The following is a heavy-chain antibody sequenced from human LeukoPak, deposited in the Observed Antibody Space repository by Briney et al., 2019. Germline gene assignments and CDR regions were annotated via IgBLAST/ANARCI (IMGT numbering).Heavy chain of an antibody. J-gene: IGHJ4*02. Sequence: PGGSLRLSCAASKFTFSDYSMSWVRQAPGKGLEWVSSISSIRNYIYYADSVKGRFTISRDNAKNSLNLQMNSLRAEDTAVYYCASLRNGGDPPFDYWGQGTLVTVSS. CDR1: KFTFSDYS. D-gene: IGHD2-21*02. CDR3: ASLRNGGDPPFDY. V-gene: IGHV3-21*01. CDR2: ISSIRNYI.